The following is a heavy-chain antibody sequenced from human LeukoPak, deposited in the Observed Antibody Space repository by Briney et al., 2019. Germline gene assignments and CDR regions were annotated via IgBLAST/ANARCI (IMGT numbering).Heavy chain of an antibody. CDR2: ISSSSSYI. CDR1: GFTFSSYS. J-gene: IGHJ5*02. CDR3: ARDNGYCTGGSCYRWFGT. D-gene: IGHD2-15*01. Sequence: PGGSLRLSCAASGFTFSSYSMNWVRQAPGKGLEWVSSISSSSSYIYYADSVKGRFTISRDDAKNSVSLQMNSLRVEDTAIYYCARDNGYCTGGSCYRWFGTWGQGTLVTVSS. V-gene: IGHV3-21*01.